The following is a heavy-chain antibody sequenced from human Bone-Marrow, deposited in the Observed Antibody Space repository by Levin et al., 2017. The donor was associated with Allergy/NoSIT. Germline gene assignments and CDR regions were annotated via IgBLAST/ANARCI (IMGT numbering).Heavy chain of an antibody. CDR1: GGSISNINW. D-gene: IGHD6-13*01. CDR3: AREHSSRNVFGY. Sequence: PSETLSLTCAVSGGSISNINWWSWVRQPPGKGLEWIGEIYYTGSTNYNPSLESRVTMSVDESKNQFSLKLSSVTAADTAVYYCAREHSSRNVFGYWGQGALVTVSS. CDR2: IYYTGST. J-gene: IGHJ4*02. V-gene: IGHV4-4*02.